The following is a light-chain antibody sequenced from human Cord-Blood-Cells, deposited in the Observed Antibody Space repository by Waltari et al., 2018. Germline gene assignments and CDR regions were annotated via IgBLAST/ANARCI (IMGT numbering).Light chain of an antibody. J-gene: IGLJ2*01. CDR1: SLRSYY. V-gene: IGLV3-19*01. CDR3: NSRDSSGNHVV. Sequence: SSELTQDPAVSVALGQTVRITCQGDSLRSYYASWKQQKPGQAPVLVIYGNSNRPSAIPDRFCGSSSGNTASLSITGAQAEDEADYYCNSRDSSGNHVVFGGGTKLTVL. CDR2: GNS.